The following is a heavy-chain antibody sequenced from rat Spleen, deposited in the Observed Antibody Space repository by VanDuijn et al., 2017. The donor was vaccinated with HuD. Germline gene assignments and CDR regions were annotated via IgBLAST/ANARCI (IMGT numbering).Heavy chain of an antibody. CDR2: ISYEGTTN. J-gene: IGHJ4*01. CDR3: ARPHNYRYVMDA. D-gene: IGHD1-10*01. CDR1: GFTFSDYY. Sequence: EVQLVESGGGLVQPGRSLKISCAASGFTFSDYYMAWVRQAPKKGLEWVASISYEGTTNYYGDSVKGRFTISRDNAKSTLYLQMNSLRSEDTATYYCARPHNYRYVMDAWGQGASVTVSS. V-gene: IGHV5-22*01.